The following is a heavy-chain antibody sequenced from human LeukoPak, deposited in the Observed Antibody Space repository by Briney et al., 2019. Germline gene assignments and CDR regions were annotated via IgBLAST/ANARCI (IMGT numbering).Heavy chain of an antibody. D-gene: IGHD6-19*01. CDR2: IYYSGST. V-gene: IGHV4-39*07. CDR1: GGSISSSSYY. CDR3: ARGRMPGYSSGWYGY. Sequence: PSETLSLICTVSGGSISSSSYYWGWIRQPPGKGLGRIGSIYYSGSTYYNPSLKSRVTISVDTSKNQFSLKLSSVTAADTAVYYCARGRMPGYSSGWYGYWGQGTLVTVSS. J-gene: IGHJ4*02.